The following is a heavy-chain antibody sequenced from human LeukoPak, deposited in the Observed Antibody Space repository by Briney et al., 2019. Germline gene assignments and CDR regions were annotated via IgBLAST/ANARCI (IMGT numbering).Heavy chain of an antibody. CDR2: IIPIFGTA. CDR1: GGTFSSYA. CDR3: AREGGAGGPGDMVRADYGMDV. Sequence: ASVKVSCKASGGTFSSYAISWVRQAPGQGLEWMGGIIPIFGTANYAQKSQGRVTITADKSTSTAYMELSSLRSEDTAVYYCAREGGAGGPGDMVRADYGMDVWGQGTTVTVSS. V-gene: IGHV1-69*06. J-gene: IGHJ6*02. D-gene: IGHD3-10*01.